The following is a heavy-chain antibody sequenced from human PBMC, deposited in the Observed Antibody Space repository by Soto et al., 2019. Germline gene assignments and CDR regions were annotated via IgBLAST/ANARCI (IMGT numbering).Heavy chain of an antibody. CDR2: INPSGGST. V-gene: IGHV1-46*01. J-gene: IGHJ3*02. CDR3: ASLYYYDSSGYYSENDAFDI. CDR1: GYTFTSYY. Sequence: AASVKVSCKASGYTFTSYYMHWVRQAPGQGLEWMGIINPSGGSTSYAQKFQGRVTMTRDTSTSTVYMELSSLRSEDTAVYYCASLYYYDSSGYYSENDAFDIWGQGTMVTVSS. D-gene: IGHD3-22*01.